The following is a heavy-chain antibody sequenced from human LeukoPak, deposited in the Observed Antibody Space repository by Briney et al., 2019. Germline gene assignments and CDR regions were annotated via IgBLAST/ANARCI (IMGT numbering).Heavy chain of an antibody. CDR3: ARDRGYSYYDY. CDR2: ISGDAVTT. CDR1: GFTFDDYA. V-gene: IGHV3-43*02. J-gene: IGHJ4*02. D-gene: IGHD5-18*01. Sequence: GGSLRLSCTASGFTFDDYAMHWVRQAPGKGLEWVSRISGDAVTTFYADSVKGRFTISRDNLKNTLYLQMNSLRAEDTAVYYCARDRGYSYYDYWGQGTLVTVSS.